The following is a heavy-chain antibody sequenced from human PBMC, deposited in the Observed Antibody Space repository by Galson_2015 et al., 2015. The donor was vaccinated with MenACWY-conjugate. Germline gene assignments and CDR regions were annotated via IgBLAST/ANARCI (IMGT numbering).Heavy chain of an antibody. CDR1: GYSFTNYW. V-gene: IGHV5-51*01. CDR3: ARHPPGGRGMDV. Sequence: QSGAEVKKPGESLTISCKGSGYSFTNYWLAWVRQMPGKGLEWVGLIDPVNSNIRYSPSFQGPGTISADESISTAYLQWSSLKASDTATYDCARHPPGGRGMDVWGRGTTVTVSS. CDR2: IDPVNSNI. J-gene: IGHJ6*02. D-gene: IGHD1-26*01.